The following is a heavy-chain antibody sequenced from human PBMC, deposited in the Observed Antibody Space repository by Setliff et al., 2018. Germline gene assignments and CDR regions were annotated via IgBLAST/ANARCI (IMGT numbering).Heavy chain of an antibody. CDR3: VRELRVVPGVSIQGVFDM. CDR1: GLTFSSEH. V-gene: IGHV3-48*01. CDR2: TSSSSATI. D-gene: IGHD2-2*01. J-gene: IGHJ3*02. Sequence: GGSLRLSCAASGLTFSSEHMNWVRQAPGKGLEWISYTSSSSATIYSESVKGRFTISRDTAKNSLYLQMDSLRAEDTALYYCVRELRVVPGVSIQGVFDMWGQGTMVTVSS.